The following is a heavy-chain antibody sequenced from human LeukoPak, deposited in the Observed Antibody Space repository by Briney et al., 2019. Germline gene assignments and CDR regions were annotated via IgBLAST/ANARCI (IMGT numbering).Heavy chain of an antibody. Sequence: GGSLRLSCAASGFTFSSYNMNWVRQAPGMGLEWVSYISSSGSTIYYADSVKGRFTISRDNAKNSLYLQMNSLRAEDTAVYYCARNQDSSSWYGGYYYYYMDVWGKGTTVTVS. CDR3: ARNQDSSSWYGGYYYYYMDV. CDR1: GFTFSSYN. CDR2: ISSSGSTI. V-gene: IGHV3-48*04. D-gene: IGHD6-13*01. J-gene: IGHJ6*03.